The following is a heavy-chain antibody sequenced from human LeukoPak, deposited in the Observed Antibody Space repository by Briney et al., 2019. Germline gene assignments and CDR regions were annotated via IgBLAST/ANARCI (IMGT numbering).Heavy chain of an antibody. Sequence: GGSLRLSCAASGFTFSSYSMNWVRQAPGKGLEWVSPISSSSSYIYYADSVKGRFTISRDNAKNSLYLQMNSLRAEDTAVYYCARLISRYAPFDYWGQGTLVTVSS. D-gene: IGHD5-12*01. CDR2: ISSSSSYI. V-gene: IGHV3-21*01. J-gene: IGHJ4*02. CDR1: GFTFSSYS. CDR3: ARLISRYAPFDY.